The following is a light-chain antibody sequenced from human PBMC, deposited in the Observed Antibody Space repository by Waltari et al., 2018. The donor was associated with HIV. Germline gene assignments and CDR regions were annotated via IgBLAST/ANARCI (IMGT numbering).Light chain of an antibody. V-gene: IGLV1-44*01. CDR2: NNN. CDR1: SSNIGSNT. Sequence: QSVLTQPPSASGTPGQRVTISCSGSSSNIGSNTVNWYQQLPGTAPKLLIYNNNQRPSGVPDRFAGSKSCTSASLAISGLQSEDEADYYCAAWDDSLNGVIFGGGTKLTVL. J-gene: IGLJ2*01. CDR3: AAWDDSLNGVI.